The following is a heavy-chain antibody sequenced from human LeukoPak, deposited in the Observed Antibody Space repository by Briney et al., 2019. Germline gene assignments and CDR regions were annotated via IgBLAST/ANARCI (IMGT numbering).Heavy chain of an antibody. CDR2: TSGSGGST. D-gene: IGHD2-15*01. V-gene: IGHV3-23*01. J-gene: IGHJ4*02. Sequence: PGGSLRLFCAASGFTFSSYAMSWVRQAPGKGLEWVSGTSGSGGSTYYADSVKGRFTISRDNSKNTLFLQMNSLRAEDTAVYYCAKCRSGGSCYNFDYWGQGTLVTVSS. CDR1: GFTFSSYA. CDR3: AKCRSGGSCYNFDY.